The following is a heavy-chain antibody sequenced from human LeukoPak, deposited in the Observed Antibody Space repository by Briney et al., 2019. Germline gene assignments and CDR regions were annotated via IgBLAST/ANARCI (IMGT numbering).Heavy chain of an antibody. CDR1: GFTFNNYY. D-gene: IGHD3-3*01. Sequence: GGSLRLSCVASGFTFNNYYMNWVRQAPGKGLEWVANIKQDGSEKYYVDSVKGRFTISRDNAKNSLYLQMNSLRAEDTAVYYCARDRSTDFWSGYYTNYFDYWGQGTLVTVSS. J-gene: IGHJ4*02. CDR3: ARDRSTDFWSGYYTNYFDY. V-gene: IGHV3-7*01. CDR2: IKQDGSEK.